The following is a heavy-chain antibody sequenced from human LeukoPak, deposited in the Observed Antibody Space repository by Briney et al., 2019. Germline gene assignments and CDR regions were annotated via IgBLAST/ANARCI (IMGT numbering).Heavy chain of an antibody. CDR1: GFTFSSYG. Sequence: GGSLRLSCAASGFTFSSYGMSWVRQAPGKGLEWVSSISTSSSYIYYADSVKGRFTISRDNAKKSMFLQMNSLRGEDTAIYYCARVGGRSYSGAYLAIWGQGTLVAVSS. CDR2: ISTSSSYI. J-gene: IGHJ4*02. D-gene: IGHD2-15*01. CDR3: ARVGGRSYSGAYLAI. V-gene: IGHV3-21*01.